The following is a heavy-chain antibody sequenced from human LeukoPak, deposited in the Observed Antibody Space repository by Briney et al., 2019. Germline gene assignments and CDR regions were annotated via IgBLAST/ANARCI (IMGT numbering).Heavy chain of an antibody. CDR2: ISSNGGST. V-gene: IGHV3-64*01. D-gene: IGHD2-2*02. J-gene: IGHJ6*03. CDR3: ARGYCSSTSCYIGYYYYMDV. Sequence: PGGSLRLSCAASGFTFSSYAMHCVRQAPGKGREYVSAISSNGGSTYYANSVKGRFTISRDNSKNTLYLQMGSLRAEDMAVYYCARGYCSSTSCYIGYYYYMDVWGKGTAVTVSS. CDR1: GFTFSSYA.